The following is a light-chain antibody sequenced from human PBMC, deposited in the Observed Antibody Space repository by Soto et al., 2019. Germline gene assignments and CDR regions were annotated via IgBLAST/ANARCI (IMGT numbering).Light chain of an antibody. CDR3: QQFNSDPPPYT. Sequence: AIQLTQSPSSLSASVGDRVTITCRASQGISSALAWYQQKPGKAPKLLIYDASSLESGVPSRFSGSGSGTDFTLTISSLQPEDFATYYCQQFNSDPPPYTFGQGTKLEIK. J-gene: IGKJ2*01. CDR1: QGISSA. CDR2: DAS. V-gene: IGKV1-13*02.